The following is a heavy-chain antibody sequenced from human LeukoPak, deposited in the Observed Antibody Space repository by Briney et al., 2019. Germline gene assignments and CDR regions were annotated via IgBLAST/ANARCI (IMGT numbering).Heavy chain of an antibody. CDR1: GLTVSSNF. J-gene: IGHJ4*02. CDR2: IYGGGST. Sequence: GGSLRLSCAANGLTVSSNFMSWVRQAPGKGLEWVSVIYGGGSTYYADSVKGRFTISRDTPKNTLYLPMNSLRVEDTTVYYCASWPGGWYGEDSWGQGTLVTVSS. CDR3: ASWPGGWYGEDS. D-gene: IGHD6-19*01. V-gene: IGHV3-53*01.